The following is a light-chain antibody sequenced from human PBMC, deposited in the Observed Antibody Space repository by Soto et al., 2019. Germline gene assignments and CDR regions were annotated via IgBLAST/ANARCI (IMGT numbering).Light chain of an antibody. CDR2: AAS. CDR3: QQLNSYPPI. CDR1: QGISNY. V-gene: IGKV1-9*01. Sequence: DIQLTESPAVVSASVGARVTITCRASQGISNYLAWYQQKPGKAPKLLIYAASTLQSEVPSRFSGGGSGTDFTLTISSLQPEDFATYYCQQLNSYPPIFGPGTLPEI. J-gene: IGKJ5*01.